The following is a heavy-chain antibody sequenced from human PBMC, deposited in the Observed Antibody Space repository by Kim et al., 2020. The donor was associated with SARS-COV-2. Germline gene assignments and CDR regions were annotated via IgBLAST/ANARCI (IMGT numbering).Heavy chain of an antibody. CDR2: ISSSSSYI. CDR3: ARAPGYYYDSSGYPSSTS. V-gene: IGHV3-21*01. CDR1: GFTFSSYS. Sequence: GGSLRLSCAASGFTFSSYSMNWVRQAPGKGLEWVSSISSSSSYIYYADSVKGRFTISRDNAKNSLYLQMNSLRAEDTAVYYCARAPGYYYDSSGYPSSTSWGQGTMVTVSS. D-gene: IGHD3-22*01. J-gene: IGHJ3*01.